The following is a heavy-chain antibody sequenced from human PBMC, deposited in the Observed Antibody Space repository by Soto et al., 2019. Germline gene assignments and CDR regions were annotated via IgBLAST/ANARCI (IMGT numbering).Heavy chain of an antibody. CDR1: GFTFSSYA. D-gene: IGHD2-15*01. V-gene: IGHV3-23*01. CDR3: ARVDCSGGSCPYGMDV. Sequence: GGSLRLSCAASGFTFSSYAMSWVRQAPGKGLEWVSAISGSGGSTYYADSVKGRFTISRDNSKNTLYLQMNSLRAEDTAVYYCARVDCSGGSCPYGMDVWGQGTTVTVSS. CDR2: ISGSGGST. J-gene: IGHJ6*02.